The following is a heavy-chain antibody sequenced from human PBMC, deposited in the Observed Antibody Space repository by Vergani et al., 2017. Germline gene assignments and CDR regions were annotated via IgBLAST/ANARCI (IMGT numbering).Heavy chain of an antibody. Sequence: EVQLVESGGGLVQPGGSLRLSCAASGFTFSSYSINWVRQAPGKGLEWVSYISSSGSTIYYADSVKGRFTISRDNAKNSLYLQMNSLRAEDTAVYYCARQTGTTGTTNWFDPWGQGTLVTVSS. CDR3: ARQTGTTGTTNWFDP. V-gene: IGHV3-48*01. CDR2: ISSSGSTI. CDR1: GFTFSSYS. J-gene: IGHJ5*02. D-gene: IGHD1-1*01.